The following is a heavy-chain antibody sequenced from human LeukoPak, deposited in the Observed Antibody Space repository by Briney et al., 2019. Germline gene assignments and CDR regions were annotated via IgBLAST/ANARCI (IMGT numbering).Heavy chain of an antibody. CDR2: IFHSGST. D-gene: IGHD3-22*01. V-gene: IGHV4-4*07. CDR3: AREMDSSGYYWLDY. Sequence: PSETLSLTCRVSGGSISSYHWSWIRQPAGKELGWVGRIFHSGSTDYNPSLKSRVTMSVDTSKNQFSLNTTSVTAADTAVYYCAREMDSSGYYWLDYWGRGTLVTVSS. J-gene: IGHJ4*02. CDR1: GGSISSYH.